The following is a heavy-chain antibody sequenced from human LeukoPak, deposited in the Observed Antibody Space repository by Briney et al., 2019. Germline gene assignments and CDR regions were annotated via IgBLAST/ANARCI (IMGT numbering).Heavy chain of an antibody. Sequence: SVKVSCKASGYTFTSYYMHWVRQAPGQGLEWMGGIIPIFGTANYAQKFQGRVTITADESTSTAYMELSSLRSEDTAVYYCARVGDRYYYDSSGFFHWGQGTLVTVSS. CDR3: ARVGDRYYYDSSGFFH. V-gene: IGHV1-69*13. D-gene: IGHD3-22*01. CDR2: IIPIFGTA. CDR1: GYTFTSYY. J-gene: IGHJ4*02.